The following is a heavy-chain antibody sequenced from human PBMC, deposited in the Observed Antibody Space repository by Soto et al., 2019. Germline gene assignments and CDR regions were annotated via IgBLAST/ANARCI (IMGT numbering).Heavy chain of an antibody. Sequence: SSETLSLTCTVSGGSLSSYYWSWIRQPPGKGLEWIGYIYYSGSTNYNPSLKSRVTISVDTSKNQFSLKLSSVTAADTAVYYCASAPCSGGSCPGSGYWGQGTLVTVSS. CDR1: GGSLSSYY. V-gene: IGHV4-59*12. CDR2: IYYSGST. J-gene: IGHJ4*02. D-gene: IGHD2-15*01. CDR3: ASAPCSGGSCPGSGY.